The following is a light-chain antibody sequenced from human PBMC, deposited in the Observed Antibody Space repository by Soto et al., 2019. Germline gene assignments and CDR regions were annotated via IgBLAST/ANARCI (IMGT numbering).Light chain of an antibody. CDR1: QSVSSY. Sequence: EIVLTQSPATLSLSPGERATLSCRASQSVSSYLAWYQQKPGQAPRLLIYDASNRATGIPARFSGGGSGTDFTLTISSLAPEDFAVYYCQLRFNWPRFTFGPGTKLEIK. CDR3: QLRFNWPRFT. J-gene: IGKJ2*01. CDR2: DAS. V-gene: IGKV3-11*01.